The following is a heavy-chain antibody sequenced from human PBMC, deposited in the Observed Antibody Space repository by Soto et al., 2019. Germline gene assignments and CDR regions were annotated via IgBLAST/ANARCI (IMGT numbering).Heavy chain of an antibody. CDR3: ASSGYSYVTTGYWYFDL. CDR2: ISGSGGST. J-gene: IGHJ2*01. D-gene: IGHD5-18*01. CDR1: GFTFSSYA. Sequence: GGSLRLSCAASGFTFSSYAMIWVRQAPGKGLEWVSVISGSGGSTYYADSVKGRFTISRDNSKNTLYLQMNSLRAEDTAVYYCASSGYSYVTTGYWYFDLWGRGTLVTVSS. V-gene: IGHV3-23*01.